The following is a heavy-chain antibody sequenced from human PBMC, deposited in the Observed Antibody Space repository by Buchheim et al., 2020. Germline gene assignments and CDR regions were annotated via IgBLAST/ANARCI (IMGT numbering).Heavy chain of an antibody. D-gene: IGHD5-12*01. Sequence: QVQLQESGPGLVKPSQTLSLTCTVSGGSISSGDYYWSWIRQPPGKGLEWIGYIYYSGSTKYSPSLKSRMTISVDTTKHRFSLKLSSVTAADTAVYYCARIIVSSGYDRGRTINWFDPWGQGTL. V-gene: IGHV4-30-4*01. CDR3: ARIIVSSGYDRGRTINWFDP. CDR1: GGSISSGDYY. J-gene: IGHJ5*02. CDR2: IYYSGST.